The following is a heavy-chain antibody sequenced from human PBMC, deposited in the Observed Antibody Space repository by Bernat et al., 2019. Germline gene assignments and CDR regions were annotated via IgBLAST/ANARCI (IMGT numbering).Heavy chain of an antibody. V-gene: IGHV3-30-3*01. CDR3: ARDLPPIMITFGGGSAFDI. Sequence: QVQLVESGGGVVQPGRSLRLSCAASGFTFSSYAMHWVRQAPGKGLEWVAVISYDGSNKYYADSVKGRFTISRDNSKNTLYLQMNSLRAEDTAVYYCARDLPPIMITFGGGSAFDIWGQGTMVTVSS. D-gene: IGHD3-16*01. CDR2: ISYDGSNK. CDR1: GFTFSSYA. J-gene: IGHJ3*02.